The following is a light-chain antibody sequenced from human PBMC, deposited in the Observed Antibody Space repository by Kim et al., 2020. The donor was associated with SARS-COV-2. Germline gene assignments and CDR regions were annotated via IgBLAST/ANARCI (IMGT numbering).Light chain of an antibody. CDR2: SVD. V-gene: IGLV2-14*03. CDR1: SDDIGGYNY. Sequence: HSITISCTGTSDDIGGYNYVSWYQHHPGKAPKLIIYSVDKRPSGVSTRFSASRSGNTASLTISGLQAEDESDFYCSSYITSRSLVVFGGGTQLTVL. CDR3: SSYITSRSLVV. J-gene: IGLJ2*01.